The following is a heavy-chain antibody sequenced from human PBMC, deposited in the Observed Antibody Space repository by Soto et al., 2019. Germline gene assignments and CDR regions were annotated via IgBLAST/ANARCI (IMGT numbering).Heavy chain of an antibody. J-gene: IGHJ4*02. Sequence: QVPLVQSGAEVKKPGASVKVSCKASGYTFTSYAMHWVRQAPGQRLEWMGWINAGNGNTKYSQKFQGRVTITRDTSASTAYMELSSLRSEDTAVYYCARVGLTPWQSGWVDYWGQGTLVTVSS. CDR1: GYTFTSYA. D-gene: IGHD6-19*01. CDR3: ARVGLTPWQSGWVDY. V-gene: IGHV1-3*01. CDR2: INAGNGNT.